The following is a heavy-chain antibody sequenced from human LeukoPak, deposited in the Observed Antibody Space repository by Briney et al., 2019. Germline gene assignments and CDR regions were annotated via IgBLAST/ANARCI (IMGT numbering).Heavy chain of an antibody. Sequence: GESLKISCQGSGYSFTSFWIGWVRQAPGKGLEWVSTITYSGGGIFYADSVKGRFTISRDNSKNTLYLQMNSLRAEDTAVYYCAKLKVDIYGNDYWGQGTLVTVSS. D-gene: IGHD3-3*02. CDR2: ITYSGGGI. V-gene: IGHV3-23*01. CDR3: AKLKVDIYGNDY. J-gene: IGHJ4*02. CDR1: GYSFTSFW.